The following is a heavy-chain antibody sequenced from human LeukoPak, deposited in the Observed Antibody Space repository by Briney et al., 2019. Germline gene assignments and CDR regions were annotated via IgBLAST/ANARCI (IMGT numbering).Heavy chain of an antibody. CDR3: AKDQGYYGSGSYKEYFQH. Sequence: GGSLRLSCGASGFTFSSYAMNWVRQAPGKGLEWVSLITGSGGLTYYADSVKGRFTISRDNSKNTLYLQLNSLRAEDTAVYYCAKDQGYYGSGSYKEYFQHWGQGTLVTVSS. D-gene: IGHD3-10*01. CDR2: ITGSGGLT. V-gene: IGHV3-23*01. J-gene: IGHJ1*01. CDR1: GFTFSSYA.